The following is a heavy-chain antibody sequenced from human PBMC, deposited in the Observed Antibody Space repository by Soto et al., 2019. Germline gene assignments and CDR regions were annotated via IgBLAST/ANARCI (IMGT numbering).Heavy chain of an antibody. Sequence: LSLTCAASGFTFSDYYMSWIRQAPGKGLEWVSYISSSGSTIYYADSVKGRFTISRDNAKNSLYLQLNSLRAEDTAVYYCARDLVEWNPRELREAFDIWGQGTMVTVSS. J-gene: IGHJ3*02. D-gene: IGHD1-26*01. CDR1: GFTFSDYY. CDR3: ARDLVEWNPRELREAFDI. V-gene: IGHV3-11*01. CDR2: ISSSGSTI.